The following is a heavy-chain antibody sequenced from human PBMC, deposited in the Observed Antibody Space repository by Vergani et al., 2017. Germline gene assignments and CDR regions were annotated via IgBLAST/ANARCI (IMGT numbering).Heavy chain of an antibody. CDR3: ARGVPLRYFDWLFHLDAFDI. J-gene: IGHJ3*02. CDR2: IYYSGST. Sequence: QVQLQESGPGLVKPSQTLSLTCTVSDGSISSGGYYWSWIRQHPGKGLEWIGYIYYSGSTYYNPSLKSRVTISVDTSKNQFSLKLSSVTAADTAVYYCARGVPLRYFDWLFHLDAFDIWGQGTMVTVSS. V-gene: IGHV4-31*03. CDR1: DGSISSGGYY. D-gene: IGHD3-9*01.